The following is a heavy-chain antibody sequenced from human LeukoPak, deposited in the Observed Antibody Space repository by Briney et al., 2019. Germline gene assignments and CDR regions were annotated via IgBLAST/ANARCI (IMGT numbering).Heavy chain of an antibody. CDR2: IYYSGST. CDR3: ARYSTSGGYYFDY. CDR1: GGTISSHY. D-gene: IGHD4-11*01. V-gene: IGHV4-59*11. Sequence: SETLSLTCTVSGGTISSHYWSWIRQPPGKGLEWIGYIYYSGSTNYNPSLKSRVTISVDTSKNQFSLKLSSVTAADTPVYYCARYSTSGGYYFDYWGQGTLVTVSS. J-gene: IGHJ4*02.